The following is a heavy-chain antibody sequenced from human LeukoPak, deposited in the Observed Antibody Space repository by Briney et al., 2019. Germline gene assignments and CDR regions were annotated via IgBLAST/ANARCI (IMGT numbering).Heavy chain of an antibody. V-gene: IGHV1-2*02. CDR1: GYTLTGHY. CDR2: INPNTGAT. Sequence: ASVKVSCKASGYTLTGHYLHWVRQAPGQGLEWMGWINPNTGATKYAQRFQGRVTLTRDTSISTAYMDLSRLRPDDTAVYYCASVGVVADYGLDVWGQGTTATVSS. CDR3: ASVGVVADYGLDV. D-gene: IGHD2-15*01. J-gene: IGHJ6*02.